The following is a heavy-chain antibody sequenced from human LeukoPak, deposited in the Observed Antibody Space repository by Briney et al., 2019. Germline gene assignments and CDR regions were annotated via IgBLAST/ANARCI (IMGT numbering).Heavy chain of an antibody. CDR1: GGSISSYY. D-gene: IGHD6-19*01. CDR3: FRGIAVAGTPLYYYNYGMDV. V-gene: IGHV4-59*12. CDR2: IYYSGST. J-gene: IGHJ6*02. Sequence: PSETVSLTCTVSGGSISSYYWSWIRQAPGKGLEWIGYIYYSGSTNYNPSLKSRVTISVGTSKNQFSLKLSSVTAADTAVYYCFRGIAVAGTPLYYYNYGMDVWGQGTTVTVSS.